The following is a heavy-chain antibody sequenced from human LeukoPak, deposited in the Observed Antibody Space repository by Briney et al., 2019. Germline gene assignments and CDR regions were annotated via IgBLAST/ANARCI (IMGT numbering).Heavy chain of an antibody. CDR2: ISSSSSYI. J-gene: IGHJ4*02. CDR3: ARGPLGDYYDSSGYIDY. D-gene: IGHD3-22*01. CDR1: GFTFSSYS. V-gene: IGHV3-21*03. Sequence: PGGSLRLSCAASGFTFSSYSMNWVRQAPGKGLEWVSSISSSSSYIYYADSVKGRFTISRDNAKNSLYLQMNSLRAEDTAVYYCARGPLGDYYDSSGYIDYWGQGTLVTVSS.